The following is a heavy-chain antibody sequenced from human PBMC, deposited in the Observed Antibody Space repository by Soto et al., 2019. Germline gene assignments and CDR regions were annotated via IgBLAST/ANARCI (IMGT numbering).Heavy chain of an antibody. D-gene: IGHD3-22*01. CDR1: GFTFSSYA. J-gene: IGHJ6*02. Sequence: VGSLRLSCAASGFTFSSYAMSWVRQAPGKGLEWVSAISGSGGSTYYADSVKGRFTISRDNSKNTLYLQMNSLRAEDTAVYYCAKSIVVGNYYYYGMDVWGQGTTVTVSS. CDR2: ISGSGGST. CDR3: AKSIVVGNYYYYGMDV. V-gene: IGHV3-23*01.